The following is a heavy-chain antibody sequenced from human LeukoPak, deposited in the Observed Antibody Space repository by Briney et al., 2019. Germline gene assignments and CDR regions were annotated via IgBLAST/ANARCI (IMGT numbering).Heavy chain of an antibody. J-gene: IGHJ4*02. D-gene: IGHD6-19*01. CDR2: INPSGGST. Sequence: GASVKVSCKASGYTFTSYYLHWVRQAPGQGLEWMGIINPSGGSTSYAQKFQGRVTMTRDTSTSTVYMELSSLRSEDTAVYYCAREWLAVAGLDYWGQGTLVTVSS. CDR3: AREWLAVAGLDY. CDR1: GYTFTSYY. V-gene: IGHV1-46*01.